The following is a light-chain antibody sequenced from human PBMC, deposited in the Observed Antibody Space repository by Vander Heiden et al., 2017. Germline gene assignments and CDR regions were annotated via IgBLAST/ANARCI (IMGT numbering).Light chain of an antibody. V-gene: IGLV3-21*02. J-gene: IGLJ1*01. Sequence: SYVLAQPLSVSVAPGETARITCGGNNIGNTAVHWYQQKPAQAAVLLVFYDRDRRSGIPARFSGSDSGNTATMTTSRVEAGDEGDDYCQVWDSTSDHPGVFGTGTKVSVL. CDR1: NIGNTA. CDR3: QVWDSTSDHPGV. CDR2: YDR.